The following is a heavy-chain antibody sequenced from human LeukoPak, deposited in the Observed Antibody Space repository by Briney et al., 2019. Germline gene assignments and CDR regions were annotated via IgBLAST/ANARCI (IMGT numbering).Heavy chain of an antibody. CDR1: GGSISSYY. D-gene: IGHD2-21*01. CDR2: IYYSGST. V-gene: IGHV4-59*01. J-gene: IGHJ3*02. Sequence: KPSENLSLTCTVSGGSISSYYWSWVRQPPGKGLGWIGYIYYSGSTNYNPSLKSRVTISVDTSKNQFSLKLSSVTAADTAVYYCARDPQGDDAFDIWGQGTMVTVPS. CDR3: ARDPQGDDAFDI.